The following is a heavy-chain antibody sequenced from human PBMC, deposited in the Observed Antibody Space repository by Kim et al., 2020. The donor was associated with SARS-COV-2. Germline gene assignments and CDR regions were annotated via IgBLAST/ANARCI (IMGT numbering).Heavy chain of an antibody. CDR3: AKDPQGYRQAFDI. D-gene: IGHD1-1*01. J-gene: IGHJ3*02. Sequence: YADSVKGRFTISRDNPKNTLYLQMNSLRAEDTAVYYCAKDPQGYRQAFDIWGQGTVVTVSS. V-gene: IGHV3-23*01.